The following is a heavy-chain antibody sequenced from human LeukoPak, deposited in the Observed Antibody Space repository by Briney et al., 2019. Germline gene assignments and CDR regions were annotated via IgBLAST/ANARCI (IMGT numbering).Heavy chain of an antibody. Sequence: SETLSLTCTVSGGSISSYYWSWIRQPPGKGLEWIGYIYYTGSTNYNPPLKSRVTISVDTSKNQFSLKLSSVTAADTAVYYCARGNSGSYYGFDYWGQGTLVTVSS. V-gene: IGHV4-59*01. CDR2: IYYTGST. CDR3: ARGNSGSYYGFDY. CDR1: GGSISSYY. J-gene: IGHJ4*02. D-gene: IGHD1-26*01.